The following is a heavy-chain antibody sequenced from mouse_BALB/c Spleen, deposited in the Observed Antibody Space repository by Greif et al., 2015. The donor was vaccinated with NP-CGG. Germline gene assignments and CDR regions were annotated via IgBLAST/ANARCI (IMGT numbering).Heavy chain of an antibody. V-gene: IGHV10-1*02. J-gene: IGHJ2*01. CDR2: IRSKSNNYAT. D-gene: IGHD2-2*01. Sequence: EVQLVESGGGLVQPKGSLKLSCAASGFTFNTYAMNWVRQAPGKGLEWVARIRSKSNNYATYYADSVKDRFTISRDDSQSMLYLQMNNLKTEDTAMYYCVRQGGYGYDEYYFDYWGQGTTLTVSS. CDR3: VRQGGYGYDEYYFDY. CDR1: GFTFNTYA.